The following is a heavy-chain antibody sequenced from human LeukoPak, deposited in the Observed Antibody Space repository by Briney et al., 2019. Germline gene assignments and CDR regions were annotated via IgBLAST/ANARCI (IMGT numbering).Heavy chain of an antibody. CDR3: ARDRAVAGHTYWYFDL. CDR2: ISSNNIM. J-gene: IGHJ2*01. CDR1: GFIISDYS. V-gene: IGHV3-48*02. Sequence: GGSLRLSCVASGFIISDYSMNWVRQAPGKELEWVSYISSNNIMYYADSVKGRFTISRDNGKNSLYLQMNSLRDEDTAVYYCARDRAVAGHTYWYFDLWGRGTLVTVSS. D-gene: IGHD6-19*01.